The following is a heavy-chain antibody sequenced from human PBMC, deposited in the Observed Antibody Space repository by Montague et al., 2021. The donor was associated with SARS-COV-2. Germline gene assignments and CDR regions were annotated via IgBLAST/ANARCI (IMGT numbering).Heavy chain of an antibody. CDR2: LYSDGST. Sequence: SLRLSCATSGFSVSTKYMNWTRQAPGRGLEWVSVLYSDGSTRYADSVKGRFTIFRDNPKNTLYLQLNNLRAEDTAVYYCARGDPFAYFDPWGQGTLVTVSS. CDR3: ARGDPFAYFDP. V-gene: IGHV3-53*01. D-gene: IGHD2-21*02. J-gene: IGHJ4*02. CDR1: GFSVSTKY.